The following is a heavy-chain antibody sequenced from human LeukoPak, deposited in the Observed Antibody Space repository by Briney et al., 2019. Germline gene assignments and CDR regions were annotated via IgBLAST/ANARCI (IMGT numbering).Heavy chain of an antibody. Sequence: GGSLRLSCAASGFTFTSYTMNWVRQAPGKGLEWISYIRTSGGVVSYTDSVRGRFTISTDSAKNSLYLQMNSLRDDDTAVYYCVRDQFYAFDIWGQGTMVTVSS. CDR2: IRTSGGVV. CDR3: VRDQFYAFDI. CDR1: GFTFTSYT. J-gene: IGHJ3*02. V-gene: IGHV3-48*02.